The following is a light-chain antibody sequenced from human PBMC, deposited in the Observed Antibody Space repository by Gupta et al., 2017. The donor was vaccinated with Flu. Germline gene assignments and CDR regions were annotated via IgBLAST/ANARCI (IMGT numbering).Light chain of an antibody. J-gene: IGLJ3*02. Sequence: GDNIGETSVNWYQQKPGQAPAVVVTDDRVRASGIPERFSGSNSGNMATLTISRVEAGDEADYYCQVWISRSDHGARFGGGTKLTVL. CDR1: NIGETS. CDR3: QVWISRSDHGAR. V-gene: IGLV3-21*02. CDR2: DDR.